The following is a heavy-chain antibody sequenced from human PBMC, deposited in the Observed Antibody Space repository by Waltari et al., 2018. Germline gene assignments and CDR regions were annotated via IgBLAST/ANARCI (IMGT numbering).Heavy chain of an antibody. V-gene: IGHV4-61*02. CDR1: GDSISSGSYY. D-gene: IGHD6-13*01. CDR3: ARVGYSSSWYLGYFDL. J-gene: IGHJ2*01. Sequence: QVQLQESGPGLVKPSQTLSLTCTVSGDSISSGSYYWSWIRQPAGKGLEWIGRIYTSGSTNYNPSLKSRVTISVDTSKNQFSLKLSSVTAADTAVYYCARVGYSSSWYLGYFDLWGRGTLVTVSS. CDR2: IYTSGST.